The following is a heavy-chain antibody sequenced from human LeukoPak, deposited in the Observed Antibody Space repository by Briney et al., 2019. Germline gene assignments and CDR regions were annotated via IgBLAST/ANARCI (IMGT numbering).Heavy chain of an antibody. CDR3: ARDPGMVQGASDI. J-gene: IGHJ3*02. CDR1: GGSISSGGYY. Sequence: SETLSLTCTVSGGSISSGGYYWSWIRQHPGKGLEWIGYIYYSGSTNYNPSLKSRVTISVDTSKNQFSLKLSSVTAADTAVYYCARDPGMVQGASDIWGQGTMVTVSS. D-gene: IGHD1-1*01. V-gene: IGHV4-61*08. CDR2: IYYSGST.